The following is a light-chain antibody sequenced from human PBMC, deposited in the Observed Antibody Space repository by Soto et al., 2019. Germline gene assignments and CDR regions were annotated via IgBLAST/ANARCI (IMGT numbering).Light chain of an antibody. Sequence: EVVMTQSPGTLSVSPGERATLSCRASQSISSNLAWYQQKPGQAPRLLIYAASTRATGIPARFSGSGSGTEFTLIISSLQSEDFAVYYCQQYNNWPPLYTFAQGTKLQIK. V-gene: IGKV3-15*01. CDR1: QSISSN. CDR3: QQYNNWPPLYT. J-gene: IGKJ2*01. CDR2: AAS.